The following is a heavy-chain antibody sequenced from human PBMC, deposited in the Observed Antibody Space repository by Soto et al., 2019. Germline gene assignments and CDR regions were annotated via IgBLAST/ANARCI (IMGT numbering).Heavy chain of an antibody. CDR2: INPLSGIS. Sequence: QVQLVQSGAEVKKPESSVKVSCKTSGGTFVRHVISWVRQAPGQGPERMGKINPLSGISNYAQKFQDRVTFTADTDSSTAYMELSSLRSDDTAVYYCATPACAATWCSPSHNLDRWGQGTLVTVSS. CDR1: GGTFVRHV. D-gene: IGHD2-2*01. CDR3: ATPACAATWCSPSHNLDR. J-gene: IGHJ5*02. V-gene: IGHV1-69*09.